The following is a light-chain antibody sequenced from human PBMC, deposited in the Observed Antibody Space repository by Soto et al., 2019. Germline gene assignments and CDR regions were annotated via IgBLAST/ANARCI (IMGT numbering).Light chain of an antibody. CDR3: QQYGALPPT. V-gene: IGKV3-20*01. J-gene: IGKJ4*01. CDR2: GAS. CDR1: QTVSNTY. Sequence: EIVLTQFPGALPLSPGERVTLSCRASQTVSNTYLAWYQQKSGQAPKFLIYGASNRATGIPDRFSGSGSGTDFTLTIIRLEPEDFAVYYCQQYGALPPTFGGGTKVEIK.